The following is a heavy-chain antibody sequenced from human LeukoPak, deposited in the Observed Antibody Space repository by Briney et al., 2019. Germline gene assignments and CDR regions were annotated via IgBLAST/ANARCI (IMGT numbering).Heavy chain of an antibody. V-gene: IGHV1-18*01. D-gene: IGHD3-22*01. CDR1: GYIFTDYG. Sequence: ASVKVSCKPSGYIFTDYGISWVRQAPGQGLEWMGWISGYNGYTNHAQKLQGRVTMTTDTSTSTAYMELRSLRSDDTAVYYCARTITMIVVVTSHTFDYWGQGTLVTVSS. CDR2: ISGYNGYT. J-gene: IGHJ4*02. CDR3: ARTITMIVVVTSHTFDY.